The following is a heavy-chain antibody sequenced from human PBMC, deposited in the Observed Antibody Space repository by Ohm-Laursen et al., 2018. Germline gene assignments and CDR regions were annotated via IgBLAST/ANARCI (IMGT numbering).Heavy chain of an antibody. Sequence: TLSLTCTVSGGSISIGDYYWSWIRQHPGKGLEWIGYIYHSGSTYYNPSLESRVSISGDTSTNQFSLRLNSVTAADSAVYYCARKYDTTCLDIWGQGTMVTVSS. CDR2: IYHSGST. V-gene: IGHV4-31*03. CDR1: GGSISIGDYY. CDR3: ARKYDTTCLDI. J-gene: IGHJ3*02. D-gene: IGHD2/OR15-2a*01.